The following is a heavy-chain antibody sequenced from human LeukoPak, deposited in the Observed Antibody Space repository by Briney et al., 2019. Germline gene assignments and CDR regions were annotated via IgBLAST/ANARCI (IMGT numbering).Heavy chain of an antibody. D-gene: IGHD4-17*01. J-gene: IGHJ3*02. CDR3: AKDLTYGEYAGGDAFDI. CDR1: GFTFSSYE. V-gene: IGHV3-23*01. CDR2: ISGSGST. Sequence: GGSLRLSCAASGFTFSSYEMNWVRQAPGKGLEWVSVISGSGSTYYADSVKGRFTISRDNSKNTLYLQTNSLRAEDTAVYYCAKDLTYGEYAGGDAFDIWGQGTMVTVSS.